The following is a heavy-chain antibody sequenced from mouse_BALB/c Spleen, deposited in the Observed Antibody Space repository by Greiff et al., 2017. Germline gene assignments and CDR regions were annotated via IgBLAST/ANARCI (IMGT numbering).Heavy chain of an antibody. CDR2: ISSGGST. J-gene: IGHJ3*01. Sequence: EVKLVESGGGLVKPGGSLKLSCAASGFTFSSYAMSWVRQTPEKRLEWVASISSGGSTYYPDSVKGRFTISRDNARNILYLQMSSLRSEDTAMYYCARENYYGSRVFAYWGQGTLVTVSA. V-gene: IGHV5-6-5*01. D-gene: IGHD1-1*01. CDR3: ARENYYGSRVFAY. CDR1: GFTFSSYA.